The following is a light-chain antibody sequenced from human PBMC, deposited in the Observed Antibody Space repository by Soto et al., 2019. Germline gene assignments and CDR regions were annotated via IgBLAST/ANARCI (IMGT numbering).Light chain of an antibody. CDR1: SSNIGTNY. CDR2: LNS. CDR3: ATWDDSLNLLYV. J-gene: IGLJ1*01. Sequence: QSVLTQSPSASGTPGQRVTISCSGGSSNIGTNYVYWYQHLPGTAPKLLIYLNSRRPSGVPDRFSGSKSGTSASLAISGLQSEDEAEYYCATWDDSLNLLYVFGTGTKVTVL. V-gene: IGLV1-44*01.